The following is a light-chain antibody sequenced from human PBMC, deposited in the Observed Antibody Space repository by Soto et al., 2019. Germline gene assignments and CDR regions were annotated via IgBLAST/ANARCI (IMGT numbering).Light chain of an antibody. CDR1: SSDFGIYHS. Sequence: QSVLTQPASVSGSPGQSITISCTGTSSDFGIYHSVSWYQQCPGKAPKLIIHDVSNRPSGVSNRFSGSKSGTTASLTISGLQAEDEADYYCSSYTSSSSYVFGSGTKLTVL. CDR2: DVS. J-gene: IGLJ1*01. CDR3: SSYTSSSSYV. V-gene: IGLV2-14*01.